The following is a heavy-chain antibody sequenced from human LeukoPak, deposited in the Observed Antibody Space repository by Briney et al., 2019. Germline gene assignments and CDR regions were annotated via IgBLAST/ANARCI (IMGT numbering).Heavy chain of an antibody. CDR1: GGSISSSSYY. CDR3: ARGPWYYDILTGYYPDAFDI. CDR2: IYYSGST. J-gene: IGHJ3*02. Sequence: SETLSLTCTVSGGSISSSSYYWGWIRQPPGKGLEWIGYIYYSGSTNYNPSLKSRVTISVDTSKNQFSLKLSSVTAADTAVYYCARGPWYYDILTGYYPDAFDIWGQGTMVTVSS. D-gene: IGHD3-9*01. V-gene: IGHV4-61*05.